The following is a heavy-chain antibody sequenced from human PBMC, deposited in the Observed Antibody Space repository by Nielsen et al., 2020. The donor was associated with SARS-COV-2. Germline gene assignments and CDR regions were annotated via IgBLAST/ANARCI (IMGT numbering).Heavy chain of an antibody. V-gene: IGHV4-38-2*02. CDR1: GSSISSGYY. J-gene: IGHJ5*02. D-gene: IGHD2-15*01. CDR3: ARSHLPIGYCSGGSCAVFDP. Sequence: SETLSLTCTVSGSSISSGYYWGWIRQPPGKGLEWIGSIYHSGSTYYNPSLKSRVTISVDTSKNQFSLKLSSVTAADTAVYYCARSHLPIGYCSGGSCAVFDPWGQGTLVTVSS. CDR2: IYHSGST.